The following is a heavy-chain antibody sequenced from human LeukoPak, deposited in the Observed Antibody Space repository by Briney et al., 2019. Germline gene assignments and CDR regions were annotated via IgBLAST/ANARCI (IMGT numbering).Heavy chain of an antibody. CDR3: ARDEIAVAGGGDY. Sequence: GGSLRLSCAASGFTFSSYGMHWVRQAPGKGLEWVSVIYSGGSTYYADSVKGRFTISRDNSKNTLYLQMNSLRAEDTAVYYCARDEIAVAGGGDYWGQGTLVTVSS. V-gene: IGHV3-NL1*01. CDR1: GFTFSSYG. J-gene: IGHJ4*02. D-gene: IGHD6-19*01. CDR2: IYSGGST.